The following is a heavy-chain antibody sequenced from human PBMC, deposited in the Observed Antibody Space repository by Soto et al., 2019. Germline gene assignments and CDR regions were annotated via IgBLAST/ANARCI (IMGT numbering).Heavy chain of an antibody. Sequence: SETLSLTCTVSGGSISSGDYYWSWIRQPPGKGLEWIGYIYYSGSTYYNPALKSRVTVSVDTAKNQFSLKLSSVTAADTAVYYCARTIVYSWSSFDYWGQGTLVTVSS. CDR3: ARTIVYSWSSFDY. V-gene: IGHV4-30-4*01. D-gene: IGHD6-13*01. J-gene: IGHJ4*02. CDR1: GGSISSGDYY. CDR2: IYYSGST.